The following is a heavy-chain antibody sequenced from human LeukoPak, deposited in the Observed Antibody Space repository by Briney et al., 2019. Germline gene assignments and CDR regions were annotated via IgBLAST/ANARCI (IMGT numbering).Heavy chain of an antibody. V-gene: IGHV3-74*01. CDR3: ATASYCSSTSCYTRAEYFQH. Sequence: GGSLRLSCAASGLTFSTYWMHWVRQAPGKGLEWVSRINGDGSITNYADSVKGRFTISRDNAKNTLFLQMNSLRAEDTAVYYCATASYCSSTSCYTRAEYFQHWGQGTLVTVSS. CDR1: GLTFSTYW. D-gene: IGHD2-2*02. J-gene: IGHJ1*01. CDR2: INGDGSIT.